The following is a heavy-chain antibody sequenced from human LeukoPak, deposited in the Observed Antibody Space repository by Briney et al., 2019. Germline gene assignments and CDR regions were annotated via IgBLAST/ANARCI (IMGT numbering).Heavy chain of an antibody. J-gene: IGHJ4*02. V-gene: IGHV1-18*01. CDR3: AVALRGAGFDY. CDR1: GYTFTSYG. Sequence: ASVKVSCKASGYTFTSYGIRWVRPAPGQGLDWMGWISAYNGNTNYAQKLQGGVTMTTDTSTSTAYMELRSLRSDDTAVYYCAVALRGAGFDYWGQGTLVTVSS. D-gene: IGHD4/OR15-4a*01. CDR2: ISAYNGNT.